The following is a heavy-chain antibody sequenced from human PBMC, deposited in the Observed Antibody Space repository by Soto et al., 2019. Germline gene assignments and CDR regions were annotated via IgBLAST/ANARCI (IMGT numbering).Heavy chain of an antibody. V-gene: IGHV3-30*18. D-gene: IGHD6-19*01. J-gene: IGHJ4*02. CDR1: GFTFSSYG. Sequence: GGSLRLSCAASGFTFSSYGMHWVRQAPGKGLEWVAVISYDGSNKYYADSVKGRFTISRDNSKNTLYLQMNSLRAEDTAVYYCAKASVAVDFDYWGQGTLVTVSS. CDR3: AKASVAVDFDY. CDR2: ISYDGSNK.